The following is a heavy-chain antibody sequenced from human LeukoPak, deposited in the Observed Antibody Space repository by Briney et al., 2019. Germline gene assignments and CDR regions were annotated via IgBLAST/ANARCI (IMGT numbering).Heavy chain of an antibody. D-gene: IGHD1-26*01. CDR2: MNPNSGNT. J-gene: IGHJ4*02. CDR1: GYTFTSYD. Sequence: ASVKVSCKASGYTFTSYDINWVRQATGQGLEWMGWMNPNSGNTGYAQKFQGRVTITRNTSISTAYMELSSLRSEATAVYYCERGPQVEATYFDYWGQGTLVTVSS. CDR3: ERGPQVEATYFDY. V-gene: IGHV1-8*03.